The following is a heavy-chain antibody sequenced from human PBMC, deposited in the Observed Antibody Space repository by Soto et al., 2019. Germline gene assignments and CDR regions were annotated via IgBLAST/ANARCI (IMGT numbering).Heavy chain of an antibody. CDR2: ISYDGSNK. J-gene: IGHJ4*02. Sequence: PGGSLRLSCAASGFSFSSYAMHWVRQAPGKGLEWVAVISYDGSNKYYADSVKGRFTISRDNSKNTIYLQTNSLRAEDTAVYYCAKGSEEKSDWGQGTLVTVSS. CDR3: AKGSEEKSD. CDR1: GFSFSSYA. V-gene: IGHV3-30*18.